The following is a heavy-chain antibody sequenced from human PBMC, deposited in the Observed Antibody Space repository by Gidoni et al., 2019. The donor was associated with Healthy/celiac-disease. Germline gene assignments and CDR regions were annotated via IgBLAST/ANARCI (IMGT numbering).Heavy chain of an antibody. CDR1: GLILDDAA. Sequence: EVQLVESGGGLVQPGRCLTPSCAASGLILDDAAMYWVRQDPGKGLECVSGIRWNSGGIGYADSVKGRFTISRDNGKNSLYLQMNSLRAEDMALYYCVRDMLCSTWYYFDYWGQGTLVTVSS. CDR3: VRDMLCSTWYYFDY. D-gene: IGHD6-13*01. CDR2: IRWNSGGI. V-gene: IGHV3-9*03. J-gene: IGHJ4*02.